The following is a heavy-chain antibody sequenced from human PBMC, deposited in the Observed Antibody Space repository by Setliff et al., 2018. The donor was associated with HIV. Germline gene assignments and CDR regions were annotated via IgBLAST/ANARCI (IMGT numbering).Heavy chain of an antibody. CDR2: MHSSGST. D-gene: IGHD4-17*01. V-gene: IGHV4-4*09. J-gene: IGHJ2*01. Sequence: PSETLSLTCTVSGGSISRYYWSWIRQSPGKGLEFIGYMHSSGSTNYNPSLETRVTLSVDTSKSQFSLKLTSVTASDTAVYYCARPIPYGLDWYFDLWGRGTPVTVSS. CDR3: ARPIPYGLDWYFDL. CDR1: GGSISRYY.